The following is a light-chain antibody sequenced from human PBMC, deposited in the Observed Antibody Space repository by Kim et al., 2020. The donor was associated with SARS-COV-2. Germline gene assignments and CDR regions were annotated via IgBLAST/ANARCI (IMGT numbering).Light chain of an antibody. J-gene: IGKJ2*01. CDR2: AAS. CDR1: QSISSY. CDR3: QQSYSTPYT. Sequence: SASVGNRLTITCRASQSISSYLHWYQQKPGKAPKLLIYAASSLQSGVPSRFSGSGSGTDFILTISSLQPEDFATYYCQQSYSTPYTFGQGTKLEI. V-gene: IGKV1-39*01.